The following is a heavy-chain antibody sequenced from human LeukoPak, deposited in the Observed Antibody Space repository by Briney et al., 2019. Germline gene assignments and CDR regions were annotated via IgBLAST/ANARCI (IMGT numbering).Heavy chain of an antibody. CDR3: AKGHMTTVTHFDY. CDR1: GFTFSSYA. J-gene: IGHJ4*02. Sequence: GGSLRLSCVASGFTFSSYAMSWVRQAPGKGLEWVSAISGSGGNTYYADSVKGRFTISRDNSKNTLYLQMNSLRAEDTAVYYCAKGHMTTVTHFDYWGQGTLVTVSS. D-gene: IGHD4-17*01. CDR2: ISGSGGNT. V-gene: IGHV3-23*01.